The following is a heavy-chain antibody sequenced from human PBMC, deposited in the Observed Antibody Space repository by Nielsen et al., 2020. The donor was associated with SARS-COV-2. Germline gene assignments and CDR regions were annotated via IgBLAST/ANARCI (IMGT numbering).Heavy chain of an antibody. CDR1: GYTFTGYY. J-gene: IGHJ4*02. V-gene: IGHV1-2*02. CDR2: INPNSGGT. CDR3: ARDDGYSYGLSSFDY. Sequence: ASVKVSCKASGYTFTGYYMHWVRQAPGQGLEWMGWINPNSGGTNYAQKFQGRVTMTRDTSISTAYMELSRLRSDGTAVYYCARDDGYSYGLSSFDYWGQGTLVTVSS. D-gene: IGHD5-18*01.